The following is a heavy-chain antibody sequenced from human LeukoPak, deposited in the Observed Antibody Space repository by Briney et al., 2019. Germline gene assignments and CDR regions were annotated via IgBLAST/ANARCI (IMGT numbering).Heavy chain of an antibody. D-gene: IGHD2-15*01. Sequence: ASVKVSCKASGYTFTGYYMYWVRQAPGQGLEWMGWINPNSGGTNYAQKFQGWVTMTRDTSISTAYMELSRLKSDDTAVYYCAREGGAWWFDYWGQGTLVTVSS. CDR3: AREGGAWWFDY. CDR2: INPNSGGT. CDR1: GYTFTGYY. V-gene: IGHV1-2*04. J-gene: IGHJ4*02.